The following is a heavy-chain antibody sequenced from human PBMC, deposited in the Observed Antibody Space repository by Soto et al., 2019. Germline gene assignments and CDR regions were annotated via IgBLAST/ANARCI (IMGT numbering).Heavy chain of an antibody. J-gene: IGHJ3*02. CDR2: INPATGAA. V-gene: IGHV1-2*02. CDR1: GYPVTAYY. Sequence: QLHLVQSGAVVKKPGASVTVSCSASGYPVTAYYMHWVRQAPGRGLEWMGGINPATGAAKYTQTCQGRVTMTRDTSPSTGFKELSGLTSEDTARFYCARGGGVGVAGSAAFDMWGQGTLVTVSS. CDR3: ARGGGVGVAGSAAFDM. D-gene: IGHD3-3*01.